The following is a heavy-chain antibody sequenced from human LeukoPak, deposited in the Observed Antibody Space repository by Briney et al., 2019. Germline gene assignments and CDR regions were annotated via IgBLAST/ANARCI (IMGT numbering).Heavy chain of an antibody. CDR3: ARARGGLDWYFDL. D-gene: IGHD4-23*01. J-gene: IGHJ2*01. V-gene: IGHV4-30-2*01. CDR1: GGSISSGGYY. Sequence: PSQTLSLTCTVSGGSISSGGYYWSWIRQPPGKGLEWIGYIYHSGSTYYNPSLKSRVTISVDRSKNQFSLKLSSVTAADTAVYYCARARGGLDWYFDLWGRGTLVTVSS. CDR2: IYHSGST.